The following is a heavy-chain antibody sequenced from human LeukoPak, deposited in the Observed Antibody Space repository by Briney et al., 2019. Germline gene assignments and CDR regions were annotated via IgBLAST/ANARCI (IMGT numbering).Heavy chain of an antibody. CDR2: VNRDGSET. D-gene: IGHD2-8*01. J-gene: IGHJ6*02. CDR3: ARDRHCANGVCHSPPGMDV. V-gene: IGHV3-7*01. Sequence: GSLRLSCAASGFALSSHRMTWVRQVPGRGPEWVANVNRDGSETYYLDSVKGRFTISKDNAKNTMYLQINSLRAEDTAVYYCARDRHCANGVCHSPPGMDVWGQGTTVTVSS. CDR1: GFALSSHR.